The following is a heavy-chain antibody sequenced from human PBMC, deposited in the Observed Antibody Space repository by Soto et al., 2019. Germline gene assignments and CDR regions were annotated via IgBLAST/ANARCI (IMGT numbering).Heavy chain of an antibody. CDR2: IIPILGIA. CDR3: ARINEVGRSGELGY. D-gene: IGHD3-10*01. J-gene: IGHJ4*02. CDR1: GGTFSSYT. Sequence: QVQLVQSGAEVKKPGSSVKVSCKASGGTFSSYTISWVRQAPGQGLEWMGRIIPILGIANYAQKFQGRVTITADKSTSSAYMELSSLRSEDTAVYYCARINEVGRSGELGYWGQGTLVTVSS. V-gene: IGHV1-69*02.